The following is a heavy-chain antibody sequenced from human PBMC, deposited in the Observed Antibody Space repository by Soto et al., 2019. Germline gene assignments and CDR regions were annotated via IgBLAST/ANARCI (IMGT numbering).Heavy chain of an antibody. CDR3: AHRVLRTVFGLVTTTAIYFDF. J-gene: IGHJ4*02. CDR1: GFSLTTSGVG. CDR2: IYWDDDK. D-gene: IGHD3-3*01. Sequence: QITLNESGPTQVKPRQTLTLTCTFSGFSLTTSGVGGGWIRQSPGKAPEWLQLIYWDDDKRYSPSLKSRLTITKDTSKNQVVLTMADLDPADTATYYCAHRVLRTVFGLVTTTAIYFDFWGQGTPVAVSS. V-gene: IGHV2-5*02.